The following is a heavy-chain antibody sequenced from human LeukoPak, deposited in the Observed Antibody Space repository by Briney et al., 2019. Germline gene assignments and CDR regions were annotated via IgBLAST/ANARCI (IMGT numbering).Heavy chain of an antibody. CDR2: INPNSGGT. CDR1: GYTFTGYY. V-gene: IGHV1-2*06. CDR3: AREEDYYDSSGYSGD. J-gene: IGHJ4*02. D-gene: IGHD3-22*01. Sequence: ASLKVSCKASGYTFTGYYMHWVRQAPGQGLEWMGRINPNSGGTNYARKFQGRVTMTRDTSISTAYMELSRLRSDDTAVYYCAREEDYYDSSGYSGDWGQGTLVTVSS.